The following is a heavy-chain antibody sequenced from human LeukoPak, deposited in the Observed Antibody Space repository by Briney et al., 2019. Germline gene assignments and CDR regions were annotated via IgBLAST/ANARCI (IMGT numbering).Heavy chain of an antibody. J-gene: IGHJ4*02. CDR3: ATSGPTMVRGVIIHFDY. CDR1: GYTFTAYY. Sequence: ASVMVSCKASGYTFTAYYVHWVRQAPGRGLEWMGIINPSGGSTSYAQKFQGRVTMTRDTSTSTVYMELSSLRSEDTAVYYCATSGPTMVRGVIIHFDYWGQGTLVTVSS. D-gene: IGHD3-10*01. V-gene: IGHV1-46*01. CDR2: INPSGGST.